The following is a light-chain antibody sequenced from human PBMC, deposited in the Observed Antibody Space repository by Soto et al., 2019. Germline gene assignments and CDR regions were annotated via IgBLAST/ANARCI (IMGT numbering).Light chain of an antibody. CDR3: CSYAGSSIFYV. CDR1: SSDFGSYSL. V-gene: IGLV2-23*02. J-gene: IGLJ1*01. Sequence: SVLTQPASVSGSPGQSITISCTGTSSDFGSYSLVSWYQQHPGKAPKLMIYEVSKRPSGVSNRFSGSKSGNTASLTISGLQAEDEADYYCCSYAGSSIFYVFGTGTRSPS. CDR2: EVS.